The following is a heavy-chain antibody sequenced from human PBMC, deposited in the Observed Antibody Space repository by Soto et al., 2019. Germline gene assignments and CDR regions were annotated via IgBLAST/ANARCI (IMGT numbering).Heavy chain of an antibody. D-gene: IGHD1-1*01. Sequence: PRGSLKISFTSSGYNFNKNLIFLGLQTPGKGLDWMGRIEPSDSYIDYSPSFKGHVTISSDKSIKTVHLQWSSLKASDTDMYYCERIRSMNSNPKFGNEFEYWG. V-gene: IGHV5-10-1*01. CDR3: ERIRSMNSNPKFGNEFEY. J-gene: IGHJ4*01. CDR2: IEPSDSYI. CDR1: GYNFNKNL.